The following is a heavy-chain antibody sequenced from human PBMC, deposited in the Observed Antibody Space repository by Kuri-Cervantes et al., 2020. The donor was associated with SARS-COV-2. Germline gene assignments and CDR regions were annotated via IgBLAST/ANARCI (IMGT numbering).Heavy chain of an antibody. CDR1: GGSISSYY. D-gene: IGHD7-27*01. V-gene: IGHV4-59*12. Sequence: GSLRLSCTVSGGSISSYYWSWIRQPPGKGLEWIGYIYYSGSTNYNPSLKSRVTISVDTSKNQFSLKLSSVTAADTAAYYCARELTNWGSGGSAYDAFDIWGQGTMVTVSS. CDR3: ARELTNWGSGGSAYDAFDI. J-gene: IGHJ3*02. CDR2: IYYSGST.